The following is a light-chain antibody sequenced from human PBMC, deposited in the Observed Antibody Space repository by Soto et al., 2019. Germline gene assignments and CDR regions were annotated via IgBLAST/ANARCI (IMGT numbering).Light chain of an antibody. V-gene: IGKV1-9*01. CDR1: QGISSY. J-gene: IGKJ4*01. CDR2: AAS. Sequence: DIQLTQSPSFLSASVGDRVTITCRASQGISSYLAWYQQKPGKAPKLLIYAASTLQSGVPSRFSGSGSGTEYTRTSSGLQPEDVAKNDWQQMNRYPLTIGGGTKVEIK. CDR3: QQMNRYPLT.